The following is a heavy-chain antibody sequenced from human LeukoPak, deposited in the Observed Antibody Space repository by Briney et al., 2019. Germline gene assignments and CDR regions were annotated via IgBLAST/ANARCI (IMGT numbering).Heavy chain of an antibody. CDR1: GGSFSGYY. Sequence: ETLSLTCAVYGGSFSGYYWSWIRQPPGKGLEWIGEINHSGSTNYNPSLKSRVTISVDTSENQFSLKLSSVTAADTAVYYCARTMAPGHYYGMDVWGQGTTVTVSS. CDR2: INHSGST. D-gene: IGHD3-10*01. J-gene: IGHJ6*02. CDR3: ARTMAPGHYYGMDV. V-gene: IGHV4-34*01.